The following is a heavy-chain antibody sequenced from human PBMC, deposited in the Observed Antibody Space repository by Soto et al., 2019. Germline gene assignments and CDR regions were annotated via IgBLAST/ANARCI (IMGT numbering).Heavy chain of an antibody. Sequence: QVQLVQSGAEVKTPGSSVKVSCEASGGTFNSYSINWVRQAPGQGLEWMGRLIPMFVTTDYAQRFQGRVTFTADESTNTASMEVTNLTSEDTAVYYCARAAVLTFTRFYDVDVWGQGATVTVSS. CDR2: LIPMFVTT. V-gene: IGHV1-69*18. J-gene: IGHJ6*02. CDR1: GGTFNSYS. CDR3: ARAAVLTFTRFYDVDV. D-gene: IGHD6-13*01.